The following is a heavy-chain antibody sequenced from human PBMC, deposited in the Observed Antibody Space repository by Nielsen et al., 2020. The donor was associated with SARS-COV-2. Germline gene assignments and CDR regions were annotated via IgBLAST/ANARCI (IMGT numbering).Heavy chain of an antibody. CDR1: GFTFDDYA. Sequence: GGSLRLSCAASGFTFDDYAMHWVRQAPGKGLEWVSGISWNSGSIGYADSVKGRFTISRDNAKNSLYLQMNSLRAEDTALYYCAKAPNPLAAAGCYYFDYWGQGTLVTVSS. D-gene: IGHD6-13*01. CDR3: AKAPNPLAAAGCYYFDY. CDR2: ISWNSGSI. J-gene: IGHJ4*02. V-gene: IGHV3-9*01.